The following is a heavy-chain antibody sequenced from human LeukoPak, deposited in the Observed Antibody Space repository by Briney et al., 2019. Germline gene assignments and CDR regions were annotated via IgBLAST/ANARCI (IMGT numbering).Heavy chain of an antibody. J-gene: IGHJ3*02. CDR1: GGTFSSYA. D-gene: IGHD3-3*01. CDR2: IIPIFGTA. CDR3: ARPYDFWSGSYDAFDI. V-gene: IGHV1-69*05. Sequence: SVKFSCKASGGTFSSYAISWVRQAPGQGLEWMGRIIPIFGTANYAQKFQGRVTITTDESTSTAYMELSSLRSEDTAVYYCARPYDFWSGSYDAFDIWGQGTMVTVSS.